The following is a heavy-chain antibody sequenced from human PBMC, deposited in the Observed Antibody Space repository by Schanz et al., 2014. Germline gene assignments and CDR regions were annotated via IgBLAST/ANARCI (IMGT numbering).Heavy chain of an antibody. D-gene: IGHD6-13*01. J-gene: IGHJ4*02. V-gene: IGHV3-23*01. Sequence: EVQMLESGGGLVQPGGSLRLSCVASGFTFRRYGMSWVRQAPGKGLEWISSLYINAGSTRYADSVKGRFFISRDSSKNTLDLQMNSLRAEDTAIYYCAKDLAAVGVFDYWGQGSLVTVSS. CDR3: AKDLAAVGVFDY. CDR2: LYINAGST. CDR1: GFTFRRYG.